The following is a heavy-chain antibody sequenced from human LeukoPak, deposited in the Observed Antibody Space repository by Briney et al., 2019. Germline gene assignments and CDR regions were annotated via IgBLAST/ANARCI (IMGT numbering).Heavy chain of an antibody. Sequence: GGSLRLSCAASGFTFSSYAMSWVRQAPGKGLEWVSAISGSGGSTYYADSVKGRFTISRDNSKNTLYLQMNSLRAEDTAVYYCARAPIIVVVPAADYWGQGTLVTVSS. D-gene: IGHD2-2*01. J-gene: IGHJ4*02. CDR3: ARAPIIVVVPAADY. CDR2: ISGSGGST. CDR1: GFTFSSYA. V-gene: IGHV3-23*01.